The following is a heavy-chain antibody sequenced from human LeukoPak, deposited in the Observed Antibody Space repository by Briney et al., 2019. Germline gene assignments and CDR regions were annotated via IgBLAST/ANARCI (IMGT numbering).Heavy chain of an antibody. CDR2: IYTRGST. V-gene: IGHV4-4*07. CDR1: GGSINNYY. Sequence: SETLSLTCTVSGGSINNYYWSWIRQPAGEGLEWIGRIYTRGSTNYNPSLKSRVTMSVDTSKNQFSLKLSSVTAADTAVYYCARGRYCSADICSGGDAFDIWGQGTMVSVSS. D-gene: IGHD2-15*01. CDR3: ARGRYCSADICSGGDAFDI. J-gene: IGHJ3*02.